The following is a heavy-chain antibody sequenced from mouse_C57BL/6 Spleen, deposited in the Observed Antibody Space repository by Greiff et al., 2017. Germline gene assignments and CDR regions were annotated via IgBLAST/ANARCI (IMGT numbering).Heavy chain of an antibody. D-gene: IGHD1-1*01. Sequence: VQLQQSGTVLARPGASVKMSCKTSGYTFTSYWMHWVKQRPGQGLEWIGAIYPGNSDTSYNQKFKGKAKLTAVTSASTAYMERSSLTNEDSAVYDCTRASYYGSRGYGDVDVWGTGTTVTVSA. CDR3: TRASYYGSRGYGDVDV. J-gene: IGHJ1*03. CDR1: GYTFTSYW. V-gene: IGHV1-5*01. CDR2: IYPGNSDT.